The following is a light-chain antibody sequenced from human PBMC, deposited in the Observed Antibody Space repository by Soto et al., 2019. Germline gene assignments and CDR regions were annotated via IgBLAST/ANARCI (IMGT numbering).Light chain of an antibody. CDR2: GNI. CDR1: SSNIGAGYD. Sequence: QSVLTQPPSVSGAPGQRVTISCTGSSSNIGAGYDVHWYQQRPGTAPKLLIFGNINRPSGVPDRFSGSKSGTSASLAITGHQAEDEGDYYCQSYDRTLSARYVFGTGTKLTVL. CDR3: QSYDRTLSARYV. J-gene: IGLJ1*01. V-gene: IGLV1-40*01.